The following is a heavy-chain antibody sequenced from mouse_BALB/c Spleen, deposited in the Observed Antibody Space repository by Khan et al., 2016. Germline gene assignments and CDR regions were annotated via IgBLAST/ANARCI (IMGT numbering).Heavy chain of an antibody. J-gene: IGHJ4*01. CDR3: ARGDYDCYYAMDY. D-gene: IGHD2-4*01. V-gene: IGHV1S34*01. Sequence: LVKTGASVKISCKASGYSFTGYYIHWVKQSHGKGLEWIGYISCYNGATNYNQKFRGKATFTVDISSSPAYMPFNSLTSEDSAVYCCARGDYDCYYAMDYWGQGTSVTVSS. CDR2: ISCYNGAT. CDR1: GYSFTGYY.